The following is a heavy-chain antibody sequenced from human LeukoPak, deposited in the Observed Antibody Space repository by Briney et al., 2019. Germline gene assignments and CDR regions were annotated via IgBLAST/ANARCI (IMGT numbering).Heavy chain of an antibody. CDR2: IYYSGST. D-gene: IGHD2/OR15-2a*01. CDR1: GGSTSSSYSY. CDR3: ARAHSIASYYYGVDV. V-gene: IGHV4-39*07. J-gene: IGHJ6*02. Sequence: PSETLSLTCTVSGGSTSSSYSYWGWIRQPPGKGLEWIGNIYYSGSTYYSPSLTSRVTVSVDTSENQFSLKLSSVTAADTAVYYCARAHSIASYYYGVDVWGQGTTVTVSS.